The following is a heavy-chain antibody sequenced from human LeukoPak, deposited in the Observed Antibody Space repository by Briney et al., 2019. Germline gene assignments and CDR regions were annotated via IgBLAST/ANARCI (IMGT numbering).Heavy chain of an antibody. CDR1: GFNLSTYG. CDR3: AREGWTPLDY. Sequence: GGSLRLFCAASGFNLSTYGMHWVRQAPGKGLEWISYVSPTTSYNYYADSVKGRFTISRDNARNSLSLQMNSLRVEDTAVYYRAREGWTPLDYWGQGTLVTVSS. D-gene: IGHD3/OR15-3a*01. CDR2: VSPTTSYN. J-gene: IGHJ4*02. V-gene: IGHV3-21*06.